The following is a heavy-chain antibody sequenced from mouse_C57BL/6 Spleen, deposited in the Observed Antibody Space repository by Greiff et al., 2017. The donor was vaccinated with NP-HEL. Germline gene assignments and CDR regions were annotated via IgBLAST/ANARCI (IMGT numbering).Heavy chain of an antibody. CDR1: GYTFTSYG. J-gene: IGHJ4*01. V-gene: IGHV1-81*01. CDR2: IYPRSGNT. D-gene: IGHD1-1*01. Sequence: QVQLKESGAELARPGASVKLSCKASGYTFTSYGISWVKQRTGQGLEWIGEIYPRSGNTYYNEKFKGKATLTADKSSSTAYMELRSLTSEDSAVYFCARWHGSSYEYAMDYWGQGTSVTVSS. CDR3: ARWHGSSYEYAMDY.